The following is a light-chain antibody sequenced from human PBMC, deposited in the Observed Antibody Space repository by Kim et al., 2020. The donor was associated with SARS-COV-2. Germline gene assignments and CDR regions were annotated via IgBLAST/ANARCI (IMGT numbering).Light chain of an antibody. CDR3: HHRSDWPLT. J-gene: IGKJ4*01. CDR2: DAS. CDR1: KSVTTY. Sequence: EIVLTQSPATLSLSPGERATLSCRASKSVTTYLAWYQQKPGQAPRLLIYDASNRATGIPARFSGSGSGTDFTLTISSLEPEDFAVYYCHHRSDWPLTFGGGTKVDIK. V-gene: IGKV3-11*01.